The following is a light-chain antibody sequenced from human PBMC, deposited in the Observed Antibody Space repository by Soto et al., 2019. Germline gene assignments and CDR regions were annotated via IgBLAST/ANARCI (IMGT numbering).Light chain of an antibody. CDR2: GAS. V-gene: IGKV3-20*01. Sequence: EIVLTQSPGTLSLSPGERATLSCRASQSVSSNLLAWYQQKPGQAPRLLIYGASSRATGIPDRFSGSGSGTDFTLTISRLEPEDFAVYYCQPYGSSPRTFGQGTKVEIK. CDR3: QPYGSSPRT. CDR1: QSVSSNL. J-gene: IGKJ1*01.